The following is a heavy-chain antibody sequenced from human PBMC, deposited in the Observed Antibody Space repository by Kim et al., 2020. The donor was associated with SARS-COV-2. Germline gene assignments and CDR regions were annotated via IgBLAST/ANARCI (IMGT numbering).Heavy chain of an antibody. V-gene: IGHV3-66*01. J-gene: IGHJ6*02. CDR3: ARGSPYYYYGMDV. Sequence: GGSLRLSCAASGFTVSSNYMSWVRQAPGKGLEWVSVIYSGGSTYYADSVKGRFTISRDNSKNTLYLQMNSLRAEDTAVYYCARGSPYYYYGMDVWGQGTTVTVSS. CDR1: GFTVSSNY. CDR2: IYSGGST.